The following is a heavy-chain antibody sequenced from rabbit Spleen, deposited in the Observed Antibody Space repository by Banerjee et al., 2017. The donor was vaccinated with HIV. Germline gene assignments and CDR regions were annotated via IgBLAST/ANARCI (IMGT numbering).Heavy chain of an antibody. V-gene: IGHV1S40*01. CDR3: ARYTGTSFSTYGMDL. Sequence: QSLEESGGDLVKPGTSLTLTYTASGFSFIRGYYMCWVRQAPGKGLEWSACIAAGSAGTTYYANWAKGRFTISKTSSTTVTLQMTSLTAADTATYFCARYTGTSFSTYGMDLWGPGTLVTVS. CDR1: GFSFIRGYY. J-gene: IGHJ6*01. D-gene: IGHD7-1*01. CDR2: IAAGSAGTT.